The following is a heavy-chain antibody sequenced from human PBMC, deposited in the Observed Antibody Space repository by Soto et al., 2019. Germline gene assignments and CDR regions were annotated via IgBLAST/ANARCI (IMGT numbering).Heavy chain of an antibody. Sequence: ASVKVSCNASGYTFTSYAMHWVRQAPGQRLEWMGWINAGNGNTKYSQKFQGRVTITRDTSASTAYMELSSLRSEDTAVYYCARAACSSTSCYRYFDYWGQGTLVTVSS. CDR3: ARAACSSTSCYRYFDY. CDR1: GYTFTSYA. V-gene: IGHV1-3*01. J-gene: IGHJ4*02. CDR2: INAGNGNT. D-gene: IGHD2-2*01.